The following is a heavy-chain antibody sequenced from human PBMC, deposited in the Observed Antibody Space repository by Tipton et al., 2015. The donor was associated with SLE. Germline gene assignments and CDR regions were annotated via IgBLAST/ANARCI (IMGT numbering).Heavy chain of an antibody. CDR1: GFTFSSYA. CDR3: AKGRHHYFRAPSGAFDF. V-gene: IGHV3-23*03. Sequence: SLRLSCVASGFTFSSYAMSWVRQAPGKGLEWVSVIYSGGSTDYADSVKGRFTISRDSSKNILYLQMNNVRAEDTAVYYCAKGRHHYFRAPSGAFDFWGPATIVTVSS. D-gene: IGHD3-9*01. J-gene: IGHJ3*01. CDR2: IYSGGST.